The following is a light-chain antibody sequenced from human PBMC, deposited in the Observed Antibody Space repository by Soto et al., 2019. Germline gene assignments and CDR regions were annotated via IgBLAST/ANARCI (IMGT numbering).Light chain of an antibody. CDR2: AAS. CDR3: QKYNPAPRS. V-gene: IGKV1-27*01. Sequence: DIQMTQSPSSLSASVGDRVTITCRASQGISKNLAWYQQKPGKVPTLLIFAASTLQSGVPSRFSGSGSGTEFTLTITNLQPEDVTTYYCQKYNPAPRSVGRGTRVAIK. J-gene: IGKJ4*01. CDR1: QGISKN.